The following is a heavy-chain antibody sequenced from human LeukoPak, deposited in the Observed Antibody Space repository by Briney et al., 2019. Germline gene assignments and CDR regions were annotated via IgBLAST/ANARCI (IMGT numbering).Heavy chain of an antibody. Sequence: PGGSLRLSCAASGFTFSSYAMHWVRQAPGKGLEWVALISYDGINKYYADSVKGRFTISRDNSKNTLYLLMHSLRPEDTAVYYCAREAYDSSAYYFDYWGQGALVTVSS. CDR3: AREAYDSSAYYFDY. J-gene: IGHJ4*02. D-gene: IGHD3-22*01. CDR2: ISYDGINK. CDR1: GFTFSSYA. V-gene: IGHV3-30-3*01.